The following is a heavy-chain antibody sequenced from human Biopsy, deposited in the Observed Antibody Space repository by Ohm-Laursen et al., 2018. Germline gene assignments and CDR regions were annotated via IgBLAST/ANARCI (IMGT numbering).Heavy chain of an antibody. CDR2: ISWNSGSI. CDR3: AKDRRAVAGYDAFDI. V-gene: IGHV3-9*01. CDR1: GFIFDDYA. J-gene: IGHJ3*02. D-gene: IGHD6-19*01. Sequence: SLRLSCAASGFIFDDYAMHWVRQAPGKGLEWVSGISWNSGSIGYADSVKGRFTISRDNAKNSLYLQMNSLRAEDTALYYCAKDRRAVAGYDAFDIWGQGTMVTVSS.